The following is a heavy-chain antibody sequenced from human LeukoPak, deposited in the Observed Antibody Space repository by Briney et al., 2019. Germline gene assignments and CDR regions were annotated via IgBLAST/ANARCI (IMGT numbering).Heavy chain of an antibody. CDR2: IYSGGRT. V-gene: IGHV3-53*01. Sequence: GGSLRLSCVASGFTVSSSYMTWVRQAPGKGLEWVSVIYSGGRTYYADSVKGRFTVSRDNSKNTLFLQMNSLRAEDTAVYYCARTFDRGWHFDYWGQGTLVTVSS. J-gene: IGHJ4*02. CDR1: GFTVSSSY. CDR3: ARTFDRGWHFDY. D-gene: IGHD6-19*01.